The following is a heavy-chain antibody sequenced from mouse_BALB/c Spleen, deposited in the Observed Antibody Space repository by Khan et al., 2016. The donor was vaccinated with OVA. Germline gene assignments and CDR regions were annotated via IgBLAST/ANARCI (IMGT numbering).Heavy chain of an antibody. D-gene: IGHD1-3*01. CDR3: GKLEDI. J-gene: IGHJ2*01. CDR1: GFSLTSYG. CDR2: IWAGGST. V-gene: IGHV2-9*02. Sequence: QVQLKESGPGLVAPSQSLSITCTASGFSLTSYGVHWVRQPPGKGLEWLGVIWAGGSTNYNSALMSRLSISKDNPKSQVFLKMNRPQTDDTAMYYCGKLEDIWGQGTTLTVSS.